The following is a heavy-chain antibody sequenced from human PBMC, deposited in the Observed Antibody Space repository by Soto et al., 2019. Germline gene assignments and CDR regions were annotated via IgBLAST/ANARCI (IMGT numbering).Heavy chain of an antibody. CDR3: ARQSVGPYGSGSYLGY. Sequence: QVQLQESGPGLVKPSETLSLTCTVSGGSISSYYWSWIRQPPGKGLEWIGYIYYSGSTNYNPSLKSRVTISVDTSKNQFSLKLSSVTAADTAVYYCARQSVGPYGSGSYLGYWGQGTLVTVSS. J-gene: IGHJ4*02. CDR2: IYYSGST. V-gene: IGHV4-59*08. D-gene: IGHD3-10*01. CDR1: GGSISSYY.